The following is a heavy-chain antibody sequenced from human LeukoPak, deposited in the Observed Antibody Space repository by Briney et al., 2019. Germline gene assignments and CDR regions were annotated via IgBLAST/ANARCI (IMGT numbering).Heavy chain of an antibody. CDR2: IRYDGSNK. CDR1: GFTFSSYG. D-gene: IGHD1-20*01. J-gene: IGHJ4*02. CDR3: AKGWSGYVTGTTYLGY. V-gene: IGHV3-30*02. Sequence: PGGSLRLSCAASGFTFSSYGMHWVRQAPGKGLEWVAFIRYDGSNKYYADSVKGRFTISRDNSKNTLYLQMNSLRAEDTAVYYCAKGWSGYVTGTTYLGYWGQGTLVTVSS.